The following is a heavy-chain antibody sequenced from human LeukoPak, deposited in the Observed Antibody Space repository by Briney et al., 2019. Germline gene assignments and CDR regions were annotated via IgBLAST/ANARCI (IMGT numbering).Heavy chain of an antibody. CDR3: ARGVRRLLWFGELPFDY. CDR2: ISAYNGNT. Sequence: ASVKVSCKASGYTSTSYGISWVRQAPGQGLEWMGWISAYNGNTNYAQKLQGRVTMTTDTSTSTAYMELRSLRSDDTAVYYCARGVRRLLWFGELPFDYWGQGTLVTVSS. J-gene: IGHJ4*02. D-gene: IGHD3-10*01. CDR1: GYTSTSYG. V-gene: IGHV1-18*01.